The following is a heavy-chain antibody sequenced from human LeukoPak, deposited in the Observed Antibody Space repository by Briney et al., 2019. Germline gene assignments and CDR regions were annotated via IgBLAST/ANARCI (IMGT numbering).Heavy chain of an antibody. D-gene: IGHD1-26*01. CDR2: SINKAKSYTT. V-gene: IGHV3-72*01. CDR1: RFSLNDYY. Sequence: GALRLSSSASRFSLNDYYMDWVRPAPGKGRGWGGRSINKAKSYTTNFAATGKGRFTISRHESKNSLYLQMNNLQTEDSALYYCVRVQSGGAFDIWGQGTMVTVSS. CDR3: VRVQSGGAFDI. J-gene: IGHJ3*02.